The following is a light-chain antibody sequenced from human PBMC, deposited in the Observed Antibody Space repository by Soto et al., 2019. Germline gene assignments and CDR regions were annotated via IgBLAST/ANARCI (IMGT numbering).Light chain of an antibody. CDR1: ETIYTY. Sequence: DIQMTQSPPSLSASVGDRVTITCRTSETIYTYMSWYQQKPGKAPKLLIYAASRLQSGVPSRFSGSGSGTDFTLTISSLQPEDFATYYCQQSYNTPPWTFGQGTKVEI. V-gene: IGKV1-39*01. CDR2: AAS. CDR3: QQSYNTPPWT. J-gene: IGKJ1*01.